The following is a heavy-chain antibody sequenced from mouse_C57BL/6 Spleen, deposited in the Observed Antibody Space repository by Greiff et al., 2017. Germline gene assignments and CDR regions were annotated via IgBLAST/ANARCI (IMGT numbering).Heavy chain of an antibody. D-gene: IGHD4-1*01. CDR2: VLPGSGST. J-gene: IGHJ4*01. CDR1: GYTFTGYW. V-gene: IGHV1-9*01. Sequence: QVQLKQSGAELMKPGASVKLSCKATGYTFTGYWIEWVKQRPGHGLEWIGEVLPGSGSTKYHEKFKGKATFNADTSSKTAYKQLSSLTTEDTAIYNCARLGYNAMEEGGKGTSGTVSS. CDR3: ARLGYNAMEE.